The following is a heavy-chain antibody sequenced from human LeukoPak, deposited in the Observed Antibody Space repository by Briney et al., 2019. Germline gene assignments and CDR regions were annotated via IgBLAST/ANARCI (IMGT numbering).Heavy chain of an antibody. V-gene: IGHV4-34*01. J-gene: IGHJ4*02. CDR2: INHSGST. CDR3: ARRNGYYDSSGYRY. Sequence: SSETLSLTCAVYGGSFSGYYWSWIRQPPGKGLEWIGEINHSGSTNYNPSLKSRVTISVDTSKNQFSLKPSSVTAADTAVYYCARRNGYYDSSGYRYWGQGTLVTVSS. D-gene: IGHD3-22*01. CDR1: GGSFSGYY.